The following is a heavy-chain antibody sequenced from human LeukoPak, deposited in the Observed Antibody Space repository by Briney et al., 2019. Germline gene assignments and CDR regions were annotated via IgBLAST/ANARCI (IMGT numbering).Heavy chain of an antibody. V-gene: IGHV3-7*01. CDR2: IKEDGSQR. J-gene: IGHJ5*01. Sequence: GGSLRLSCVASGFSLGNYWMSWVRQAPGKGLEWVASIKEDGSQRDYVDSVKGRFTISRDNTKNSLYLQMSSLGAEDTAVYYCARLKDAVTIFDCWGQGILVTVSS. CDR1: GFSLGNYW. D-gene: IGHD4-17*01. CDR3: ARLKDAVTIFDC.